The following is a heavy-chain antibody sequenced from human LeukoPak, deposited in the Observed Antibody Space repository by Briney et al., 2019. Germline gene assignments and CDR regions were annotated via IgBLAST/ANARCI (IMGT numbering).Heavy chain of an antibody. CDR2: IIPIFGIA. CDR1: GGTFSSYA. D-gene: IGHD3-22*01. Sequence: ASVKVSCKASGGTFSSYAISWVRQAPGQGLEWMGRIIPIFGIANYAQKFQGGVTITADKSTSTAYMELSSLRSEDTAVYYCARLSRYYDSSGYYYSGWFDPWGQGTLVTVSS. CDR3: ARLSRYYDSSGYYYSGWFDP. J-gene: IGHJ5*02. V-gene: IGHV1-69*04.